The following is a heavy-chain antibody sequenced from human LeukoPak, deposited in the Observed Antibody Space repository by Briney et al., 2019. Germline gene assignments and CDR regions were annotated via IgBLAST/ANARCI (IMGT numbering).Heavy chain of an antibody. CDR3: ARVVRGVVTFKWFNP. Sequence: PSETLSLTCTVSGDSLNTYYWTWIRQTPGKELEWIGFVASSGTSNYNPSLKSRVSISIDTSKNQFSLALTSVTPADTAVYYCARVVRGVVTFKWFNPWGQRTLVSVSS. J-gene: IGHJ5*02. CDR1: GDSLNTYY. CDR2: VASSGTS. D-gene: IGHD2-21*02. V-gene: IGHV4-59*01.